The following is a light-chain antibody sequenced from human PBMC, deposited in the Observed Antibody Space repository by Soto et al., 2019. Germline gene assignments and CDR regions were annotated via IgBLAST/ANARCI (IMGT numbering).Light chain of an antibody. CDR3: AGWYGSMTGWV. CDR1: SSNIGSDT. Sequence: QSVLTQPPSASGTPGQRVTISCSGSSSNIGSDTVNWYQQLPGTAPKLLIYSNNQRPPGVPDRFSCFKSGNPASQAIIGLQSEDEEDDYCAGWYGSMTGWVFGGGTKLTVL. V-gene: IGLV1-44*01. J-gene: IGLJ3*02. CDR2: SNN.